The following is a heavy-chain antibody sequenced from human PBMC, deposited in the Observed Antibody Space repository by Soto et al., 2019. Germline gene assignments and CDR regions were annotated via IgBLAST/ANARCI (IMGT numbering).Heavy chain of an antibody. J-gene: IGHJ6*02. V-gene: IGHV3-11*01. D-gene: IGHD5-12*01. CDR2: ISSSGSTI. Sequence: GGSLRLSCAASGFTFSDYYMGWIRQAPGKGLEWVSYISSSGSTIYYADSVKGRFTISRDNAKNSLYLQMNSLRAEDTAVYYCARGSSGYDYYYYGMDVWGQGTTGTVSS. CDR3: ARGSSGYDYYYYGMDV. CDR1: GFTFSDYY.